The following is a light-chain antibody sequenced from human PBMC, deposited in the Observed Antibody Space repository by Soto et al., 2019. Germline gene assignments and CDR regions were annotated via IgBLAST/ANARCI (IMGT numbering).Light chain of an antibody. CDR3: QQCNGYPLT. CDR2: KAS. CDR1: QSISDC. J-gene: IGKJ4*01. V-gene: IGKV1-5*03. Sequence: DLQMTQSPSTLSASVGDKFTITCRASQSISDCLAWYQQKAGKAPKLLINKASSLESGVPSRFSGTGSGTEFTLTISSLQPDDFATYYCQQCNGYPLTFGGGTKVEIK.